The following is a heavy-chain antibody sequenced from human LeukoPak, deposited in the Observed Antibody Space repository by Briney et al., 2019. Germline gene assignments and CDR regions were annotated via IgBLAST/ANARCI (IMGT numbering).Heavy chain of an antibody. V-gene: IGHV1-69*10. J-gene: IGHJ6*02. Sequence: GASVKVSCKASGGTFSSYAISWVRQAPGQGLEWMGGIIPILGTSKYAQKFQGRVTITADKSTSTAYMELSSLRSEDTAVYYCARGRYCSSTSCYRDYYYGMDVWGQGTTVTVSS. CDR1: GGTFSSYA. CDR3: ARGRYCSSTSCYRDYYYGMDV. D-gene: IGHD2-2*02. CDR2: IIPILGTS.